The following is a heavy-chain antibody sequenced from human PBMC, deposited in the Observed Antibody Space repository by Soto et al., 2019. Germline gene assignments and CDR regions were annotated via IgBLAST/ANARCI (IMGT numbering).Heavy chain of an antibody. CDR2: IIPIFGTA. V-gene: IGHV1-69*01. Sequence: QVQLVQSGAEVKKPGSSVKVSCKASGGTFSSYAISWVRQAPGQGLEWMGGIIPIFGTANYAQKFQGRVTITADESTSTAYMELSSLRSEDTAVYYCVRRGQWLDRHGWYFDLWGRGTLVTVSS. J-gene: IGHJ2*01. CDR1: GGTFSSYA. D-gene: IGHD6-19*01. CDR3: VRRGQWLDRHGWYFDL.